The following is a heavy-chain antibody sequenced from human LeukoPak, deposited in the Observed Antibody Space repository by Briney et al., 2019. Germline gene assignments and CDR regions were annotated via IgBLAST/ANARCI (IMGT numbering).Heavy chain of an antibody. D-gene: IGHD4-17*01. CDR3: ARESDLRYTDY. CDR2: IYYSGST. J-gene: IGHJ4*02. Sequence: SQTLSLTCTVSGGSISSGGYYWSWIRQHPGKGLEWIGYIYYSGSTNYNPSLKSRVTISVDTSKNQFSLKLSSVTAADTAVYYCARESDLRYTDYWGQGTLVTVSS. CDR1: GGSISSGGYY. V-gene: IGHV4-31*03.